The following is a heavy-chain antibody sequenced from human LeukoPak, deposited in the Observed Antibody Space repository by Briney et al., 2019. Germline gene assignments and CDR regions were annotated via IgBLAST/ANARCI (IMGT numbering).Heavy chain of an antibody. J-gene: IGHJ4*02. CDR1: GFTFSNAW. Sequence: GPSLRLSWAPSGFTFSNAWMSWVRQAPGEGLEWVGRIKSKTDGGTTDYAAPVKGRFTISRDDSKNTLYLQMNGLKTEDTDVDYCATIGTYWGQGTLVTVSS. V-gene: IGHV3-15*01. CDR3: ATIGTY. CDR2: IKSKTDGGTT.